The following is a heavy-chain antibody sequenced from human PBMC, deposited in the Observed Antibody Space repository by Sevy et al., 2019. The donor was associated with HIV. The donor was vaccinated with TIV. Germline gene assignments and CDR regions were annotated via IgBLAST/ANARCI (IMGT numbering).Heavy chain of an antibody. V-gene: IGHV4-4*02. D-gene: IGHD5-12*01. CDR3: AKTVVCGYDWRYFDY. CDR2: IFHSGST. J-gene: IGHJ4*02. CDR1: GGSISSDSL. Sequence: SENLSLTCAVSGGSISSDSLWNWVRQPPGKGLEWIGQIFHSGSTNYNPSLKSRVTISVDKSKNQFSLKLNSVTAADTARYYCAKTVVCGYDWRYFDYWGQGTLVTVSS.